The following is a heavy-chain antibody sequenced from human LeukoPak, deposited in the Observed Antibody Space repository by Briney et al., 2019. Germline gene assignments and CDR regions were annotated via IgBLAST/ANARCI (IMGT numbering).Heavy chain of an antibody. V-gene: IGHV3-30-3*01. Sequence: PGRSLRLSCAASGFTFSSYAMHWVRQAPGKGLEWVAVISYDGSNKYYADSVKGRFTISRDNSKNTLYLQMNSLRAEDTAVYYCARDQFHYYGSGRNDAFDIWGQGTMVTVSS. CDR3: ARDQFHYYGSGRNDAFDI. J-gene: IGHJ3*02. CDR2: ISYDGSNK. D-gene: IGHD3-10*01. CDR1: GFTFSSYA.